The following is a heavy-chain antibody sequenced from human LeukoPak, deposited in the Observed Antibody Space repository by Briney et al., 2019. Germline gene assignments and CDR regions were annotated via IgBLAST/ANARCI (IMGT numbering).Heavy chain of an antibody. CDR2: ISGSGGST. D-gene: IGHD6-13*01. J-gene: IGHJ4*02. Sequence: PGGSLRLSCAASGFTFSSYAMSWVRQAPGKGREWVSAISGSGGSTYYADSVKGRFTISRDNSKNTLYLHMNSLRAEDTAVYYCARDPWQQLVRPFSFDYWGQGTLVTVSS. CDR1: GFTFSSYA. V-gene: IGHV3-23*01. CDR3: ARDPWQQLVRPFSFDY.